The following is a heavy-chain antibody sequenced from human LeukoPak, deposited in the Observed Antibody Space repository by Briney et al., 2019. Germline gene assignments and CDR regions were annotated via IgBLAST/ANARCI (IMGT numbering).Heavy chain of an antibody. CDR3: ARANFLYCSSSTCLFDY. J-gene: IGHJ4*02. Sequence: GASVKVSCTASGYTFTDYYMHWVRQAPGQGFEWMGWINPNDGDTNYAQKFQGRVTMTRDTSISTAHMEVSGLRSDDTAVYYCARANFLYCSSSTCLFDYWGQGTLVTVSS. D-gene: IGHD2-2*01. CDR2: INPNDGDT. CDR1: GYTFTDYY. V-gene: IGHV1-2*02.